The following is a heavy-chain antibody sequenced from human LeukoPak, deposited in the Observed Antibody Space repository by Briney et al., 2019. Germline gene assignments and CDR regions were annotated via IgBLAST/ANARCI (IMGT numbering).Heavy chain of an antibody. V-gene: IGHV1-18*01. D-gene: IGHD3-10*01. CDR1: GYTFTSYG. Sequence: ASLKVSCKASGYTFTSYGITWVRQAPGKGLEWMGWISPFNGNTNYAQKFQGRVSMTTDTSTNTTYMELNSLRAEDTAVYYCAKDPHGFGEYSYFDYWGQGTLVTVSS. J-gene: IGHJ4*02. CDR3: AKDPHGFGEYSYFDY. CDR2: ISPFNGNT.